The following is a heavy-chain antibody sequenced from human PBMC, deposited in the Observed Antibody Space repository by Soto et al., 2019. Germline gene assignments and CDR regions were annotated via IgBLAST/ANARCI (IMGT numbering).Heavy chain of an antibody. D-gene: IGHD5-18*01. CDR2: IYDSGST. Sequence: SETLSLTCTVSGGSITNHYWSWIRQPPGKGLEWIGYIYDSGSTNYNPSLKSRVTISVDTSKNQFSLKLSSVTAADTVVYYCAKGSSVDTAMVDYWGQGTLVTVSS. J-gene: IGHJ4*02. CDR1: GGSITNHY. V-gene: IGHV4-59*11. CDR3: AKGSSVDTAMVDY.